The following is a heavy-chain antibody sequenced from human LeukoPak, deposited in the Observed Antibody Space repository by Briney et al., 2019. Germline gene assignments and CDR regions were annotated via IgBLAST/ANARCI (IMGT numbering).Heavy chain of an antibody. CDR2: IYYSGST. V-gene: IGHV4-39*01. CDR3: ARLRSCFDY. Sequence: PSETLSLTCIVSGDSITTSSYYWGWIRQPPGKGLEWIGSIYYSGSTYYNPSLKSRVTISVDTSKNQFSLKLSSVTAADTAVYYCARLRSCFDYWGQGTLVTVSS. J-gene: IGHJ4*02. CDR1: GDSITTSSYY. D-gene: IGHD5-12*01.